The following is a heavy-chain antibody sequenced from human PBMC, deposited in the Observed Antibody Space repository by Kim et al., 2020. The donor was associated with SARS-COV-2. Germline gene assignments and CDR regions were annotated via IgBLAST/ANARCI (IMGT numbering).Heavy chain of an antibody. CDR1: GFNFSPYP. J-gene: IGHJ4*02. CDR3: ARVMGITGADDS. D-gene: IGHD6-13*01. V-gene: IGHV3-48*02. CDR2: ISGDSTTI. Sequence: GGSLRLSCAASGFNFSPYPMTWVRQAPGKGLDWVSYISGDSTTIYYAESVKGRFTISRDNAKNSLYLQMNSLREEDTAVYYCARVMGITGADDSWGQGTQVTVSS.